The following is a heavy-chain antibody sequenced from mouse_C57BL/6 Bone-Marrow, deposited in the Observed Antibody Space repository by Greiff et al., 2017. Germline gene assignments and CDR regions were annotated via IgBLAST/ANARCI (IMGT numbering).Heavy chain of an antibody. V-gene: IGHV1-81*01. J-gene: IGHJ2*01. D-gene: IGHD1-1*01. CDR2: IYPRSGNT. CDR3: ARSITTVVARAY. Sequence: VQLKESGAELARPGASVKLSCKASGYTFTSYGISWVKQRTGQGLEWIGEIYPRSGNTYYNEKFKGKATLTADKSSSTAYMELRSLTSEDSAVYFCARSITTVVARAYWGQGTTLTVSS. CDR1: GYTFTSYG.